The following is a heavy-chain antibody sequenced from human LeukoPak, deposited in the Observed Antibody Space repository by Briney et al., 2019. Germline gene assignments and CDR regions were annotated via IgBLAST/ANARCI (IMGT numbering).Heavy chain of an antibody. D-gene: IGHD3-10*01. CDR2: ISSSSSYI. CDR3: ARNFVVGESKDPALDY. J-gene: IGHJ4*02. Sequence: GXXLRLSCAASGFTFSSYSMNWVRQAPGKGLEWVSSISSSSSYIYYADSVKGRFTISRDNAKNSLYLQMNSLRAEDTAVYYCARNFVVGESKDPALDYWGQGTLVTVSS. CDR1: GFTFSSYS. V-gene: IGHV3-21*01.